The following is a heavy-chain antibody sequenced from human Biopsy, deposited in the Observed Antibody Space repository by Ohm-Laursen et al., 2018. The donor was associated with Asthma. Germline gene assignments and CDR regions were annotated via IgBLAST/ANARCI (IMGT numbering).Heavy chain of an antibody. CDR3: ARTYYDFLTGQVNDAFAL. J-gene: IGHJ3*01. CDR1: GYTFISYA. CDR2: INAANGNT. V-gene: IGHV1-3*01. D-gene: IGHD3-9*01. Sequence: SSVKVSCKASGYTFISYAIHWARQAPGHSLEWMGWINAANGNTKYSQKFQGRVTITRDTSASTAYMDLRSLRSEDTAMYYCARTYYDFLTGQVNDAFALWGQGTMVTVSS.